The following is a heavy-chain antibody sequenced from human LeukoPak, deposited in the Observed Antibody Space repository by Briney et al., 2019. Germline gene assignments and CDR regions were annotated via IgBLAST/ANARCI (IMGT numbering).Heavy chain of an antibody. CDR1: GGSISSYY. D-gene: IGHD2-2*01. CDR2: IYTSGST. CDR3: ARSRLGIVVAEAQFDP. V-gene: IGHV4-4*07. Sequence: PSETLSLTCTVSGGSISSYYWSWIRQPAGKGREWIGRIYTSGSTNYNPSLKSRVTMSVDTSKNQFSLKLSSVTAADTAVYYCARSRLGIVVAEAQFDPWGQGTLVTVSS. J-gene: IGHJ5*02.